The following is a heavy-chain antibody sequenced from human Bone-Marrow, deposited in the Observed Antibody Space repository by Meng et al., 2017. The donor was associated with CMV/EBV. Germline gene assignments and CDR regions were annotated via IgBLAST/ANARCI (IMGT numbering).Heavy chain of an antibody. CDR3: ARSRLWFGELLPLGY. CDR1: GGSISSYY. CDR2: IYYSGST. J-gene: IGHJ4*02. Sequence: LRLSCTVSGGSISSYYWSWIRQPPGKGLEWIVYIYYSGSTNYNPSLKSRVTISVDTSKNQFSLKLSPVTAADTAVYYCARSRLWFGELLPLGYWGQGKLVNVDS. V-gene: IGHV4-59*01. D-gene: IGHD3-10*01.